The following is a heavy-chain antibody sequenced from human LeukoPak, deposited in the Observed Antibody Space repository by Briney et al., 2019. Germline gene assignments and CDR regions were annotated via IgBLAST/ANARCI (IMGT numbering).Heavy chain of an antibody. CDR1: GFTFSSYG. J-gene: IGHJ4*02. CDR3: ARDRSTTHFDY. V-gene: IGHV3-33*01. CDR2: IWYDGSNT. D-gene: IGHD5/OR15-5a*01. Sequence: GGSLRLSCAASGFTFSSYGMHWVRQAPGKGLEWVAMIWYDGSNTYYADSVKGRFTISRDNSKNTLFLQMDSLRAEDTAVYYCARDRSTTHFDYWGQGTLVTVSS.